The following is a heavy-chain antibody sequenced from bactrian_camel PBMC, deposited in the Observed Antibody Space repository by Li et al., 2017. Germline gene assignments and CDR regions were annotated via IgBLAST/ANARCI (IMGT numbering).Heavy chain of an antibody. D-gene: IGHD5*01. CDR3: VKDFFGRIEEGC. J-gene: IGHJ4*01. CDR2: INSGGGIT. V-gene: IGHV3S40*01. CDR1: GFTFSGSY. Sequence: QLVESGGGLVQPGGSLRLSCATSGFTFSGSYMSWVRQAPGKGLEWVSTINSGGGITYYADSVKGRFTISRDNAKNTVYLQMNILKSEDTAIYYCVKDFFGRIEEGCWGQGTQVTVS.